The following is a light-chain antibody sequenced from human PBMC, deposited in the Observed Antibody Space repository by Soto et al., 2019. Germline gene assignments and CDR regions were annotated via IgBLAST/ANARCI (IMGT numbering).Light chain of an antibody. CDR3: KQYNSYWT. CDR2: DAS. V-gene: IGKV1-5*01. J-gene: IGKJ1*01. Sequence: DIQMTQSPSTLSASVGDRVTITCRASQSISSWLAWYQQKPGKAPKLLIYDASSLESGVQSRFSGSGSGTEFTLTISSLQPDDFATYYCKQYNSYWTFGQGTKVDIK. CDR1: QSISSW.